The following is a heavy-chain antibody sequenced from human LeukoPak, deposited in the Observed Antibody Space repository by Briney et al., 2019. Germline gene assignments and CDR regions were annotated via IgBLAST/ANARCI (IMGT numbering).Heavy chain of an antibody. J-gene: IGHJ4*02. D-gene: IGHD5-12*01. CDR1: GGSISSSSYY. CDR3: ARGRRGSRGVDY. CDR2: IYYSGST. V-gene: IGHV4-39*01. Sequence: PSETLSLTCTVSGGSISSSSYYWGWIRQPPGKGLEWIGSIYYSGSTYYNPSLKSRVTISVDTSKNQFSLKLSSVTAADTAVYYRARGRRGSRGVDYWGQGTLVTVSS.